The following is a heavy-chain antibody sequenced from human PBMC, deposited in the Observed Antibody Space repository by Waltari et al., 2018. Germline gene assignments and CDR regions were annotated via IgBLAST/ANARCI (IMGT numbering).Heavy chain of an antibody. CDR3: AVTLSAAPFYGLDV. J-gene: IGHJ6*02. Sequence: QVQLVQSGAAVKKPGSSVMVSCKVSGDTLTNFALHWVRQVPGQGLEWVGRIIPIFATVNFAQKFQDRVTITAATSTSTAYMEVSSLRSDDTAMYYCAVTLSAAPFYGLDVWGQGTTVTVFS. CDR1: GDTLTNFA. D-gene: IGHD6-13*01. CDR2: IIPIFATV. V-gene: IGHV1-69*08.